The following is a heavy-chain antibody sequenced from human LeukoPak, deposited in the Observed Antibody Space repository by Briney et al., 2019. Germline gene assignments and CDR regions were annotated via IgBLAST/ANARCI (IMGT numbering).Heavy chain of an antibody. V-gene: IGHV1-2*02. CDR1: GYTFTDYY. D-gene: IGHD2-2*01. CDR2: INPNDGDT. Sequence: ASVKVSCKASGYTFTDYYMHWVRQAPGQGFEWMGWINPNDGDTNYAQKYQGRVTMTRDTSISTAHMEVSRLRSDDTAVYYCARANFLYCSSSTCLFDYWGQGTLVTVSS. J-gene: IGHJ4*02. CDR3: ARANFLYCSSSTCLFDY.